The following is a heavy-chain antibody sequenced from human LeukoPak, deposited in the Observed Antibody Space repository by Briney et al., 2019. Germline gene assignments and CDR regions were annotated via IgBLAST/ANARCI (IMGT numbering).Heavy chain of an antibody. Sequence: GGSLRLSCEASGFTFSNYWMTWVRQAPGKGLEWVASIRQDGSEKQYVDSVKGRFIISRDNAENSLSLQMNSLRAEDTSVYFCASRNYHGSSLPLDFWGQGTPVTVSS. D-gene: IGHD1-7*01. CDR3: ASRNYHGSSLPLDF. J-gene: IGHJ4*02. CDR1: GFTFSNYW. V-gene: IGHV3-7*01. CDR2: IRQDGSEK.